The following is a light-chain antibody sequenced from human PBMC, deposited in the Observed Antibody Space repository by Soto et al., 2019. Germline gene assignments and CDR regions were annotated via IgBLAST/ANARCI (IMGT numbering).Light chain of an antibody. J-gene: IGLJ2*01. V-gene: IGLV6-57*03. Sequence: NFMLTQPHSVSESPGKTVTISCTRSSGSIASNYVQWYQQRPGSAPTTVIYEDNQRSSGVPDRFSGSIDSSSNSASLTISGLKTEDEADYYCQSYDSSNHSVVFGGGTKLTVL. CDR3: QSYDSSNHSVV. CDR2: EDN. CDR1: SGSIASNY.